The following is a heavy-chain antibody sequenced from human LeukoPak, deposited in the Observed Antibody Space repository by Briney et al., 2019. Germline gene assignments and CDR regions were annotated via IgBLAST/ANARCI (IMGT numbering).Heavy chain of an antibody. CDR2: ISYDGSNK. J-gene: IGHJ6*02. D-gene: IGHD2-15*01. CDR1: GFTFSSYG. Sequence: QPGGSLRLSCAASGFTFSSYGMHWVRQAPGKGLEWVAVISYDGSNKYYADSVKGRFTISRDNSKNTLYLQMSSLRGEDTAVYYCARVRSLSPPANYGVDVWGQGTTVTVSS. V-gene: IGHV3-30*03. CDR3: ARVRSLSPPANYGVDV.